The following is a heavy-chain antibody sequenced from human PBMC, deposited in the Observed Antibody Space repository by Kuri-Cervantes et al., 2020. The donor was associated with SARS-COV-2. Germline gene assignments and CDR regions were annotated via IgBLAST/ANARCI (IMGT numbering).Heavy chain of an antibody. CDR1: GGSVSSGSYY. Sequence: GSLRLSCTVSGGSVSSGSYYWSWIRQPPGKGLEWIGYIYYSGSTNYNPSLKSRVTISVDTSKNQFSLKLSSVTAADTAVYYCAKYTRAMIVGVTGARAFDIWGQGTMVTVSS. D-gene: IGHD3-22*01. CDR2: IYYSGST. V-gene: IGHV4-61*01. J-gene: IGHJ3*02. CDR3: AKYTRAMIVGVTGARAFDI.